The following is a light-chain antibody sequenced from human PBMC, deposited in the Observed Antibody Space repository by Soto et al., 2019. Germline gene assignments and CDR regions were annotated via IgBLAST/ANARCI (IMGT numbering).Light chain of an antibody. CDR1: SSNIGRNY. Sequence: QSVLTQPPSASGPPGQRVTISCDGSSSNIGRNYVFWYQQVPGTAPKLLIYRNSQRQSGVPDRFSGSKSDTSASLAIGGLRSEDEGDYYCLAWDASLSAYVFGTGTKVTVL. V-gene: IGLV1-47*01. CDR2: RNS. CDR3: LAWDASLSAYV. J-gene: IGLJ1*01.